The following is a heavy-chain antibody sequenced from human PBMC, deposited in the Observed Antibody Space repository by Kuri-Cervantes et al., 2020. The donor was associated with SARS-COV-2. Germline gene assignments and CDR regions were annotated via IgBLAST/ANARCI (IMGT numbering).Heavy chain of an antibody. J-gene: IGHJ6*02. V-gene: IGHV4-39*01. CDR1: GGSISSSSYY. CDR3: ASASTGGKYYYYYYGMDV. CDR2: IYYSGST. D-gene: IGHD3-16*01. Sequence: SETLSLTCTVSGGSISSSSYYWGWIRQPPGKGLEWIGSIYYSGSTYYNPSLKSRVTISVDTSRNQFSLKLSSVTAADTAVYYCASASTGGKYYYYYYGMDVWGQGTTVTVSS.